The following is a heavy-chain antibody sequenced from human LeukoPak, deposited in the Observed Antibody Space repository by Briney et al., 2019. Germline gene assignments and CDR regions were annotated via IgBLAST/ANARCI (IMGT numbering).Heavy chain of an antibody. CDR2: INAGNGNT. Sequence: ASVKVSCTASGGTFSSYAISWVRQAPGQRLEWMGWINAGNGNTKYSQKFQGRVTITRDTSASTAYMELSSLRSEDTAVYYCARASWSGYYFDYWGQGTLVTVSS. CDR3: ARASWSGYYFDY. D-gene: IGHD3-3*01. CDR1: GGTFSSYA. V-gene: IGHV1-3*01. J-gene: IGHJ4*02.